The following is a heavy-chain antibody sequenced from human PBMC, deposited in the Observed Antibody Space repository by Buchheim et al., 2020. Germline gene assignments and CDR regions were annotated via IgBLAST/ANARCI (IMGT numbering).Heavy chain of an antibody. Sequence: QLQLQESGPGLVKPSETLSLTCTVSGGSISSSSYYWGWIRQPPGKGLEWIGSIYYSGSTYYNPSLKSRVTISVDTSKNQFSLKLSSVTAADTAVYYCARQESIAARRFWFDPWGQGTL. CDR2: IYYSGST. J-gene: IGHJ5*02. CDR1: GGSISSSSYY. D-gene: IGHD6-6*01. V-gene: IGHV4-39*01. CDR3: ARQESIAARRFWFDP.